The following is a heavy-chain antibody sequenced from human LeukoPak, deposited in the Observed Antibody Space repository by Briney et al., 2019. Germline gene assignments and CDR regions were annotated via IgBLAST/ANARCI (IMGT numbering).Heavy chain of an antibody. V-gene: IGHV4-34*01. Sequence: SETLSLTCAVYGGSFSGYYWSWIRQPPGKGLEWIGEINHSGSTNYNPSLKSRVTISVDTSKNQFSLKLSSVTAADTAVYYCARQGGTDYYYDSSGYYRPSFFDYWGQGTLVTVSS. CDR3: ARQGGTDYYYDSSGYYRPSFFDY. CDR1: GGSFSGYY. CDR2: INHSGST. D-gene: IGHD3-22*01. J-gene: IGHJ4*02.